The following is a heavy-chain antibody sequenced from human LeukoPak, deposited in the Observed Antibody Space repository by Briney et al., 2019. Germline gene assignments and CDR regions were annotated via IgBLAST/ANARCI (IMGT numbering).Heavy chain of an antibody. V-gene: IGHV4-59*01. J-gene: IGHJ3*02. Sequence: SETLSLTCSVSVGSISRCYWSWIPQPPGKGLEWIGYLSYGGIIKNNPSLTSRVTISVDTSKSQFSLKLTSVTAADTAVYYCAREGSGSFPDAFDIWGQGTMVTVSS. CDR1: VGSISRCY. CDR2: LSYGGII. D-gene: IGHD3-10*01. CDR3: AREGSGSFPDAFDI.